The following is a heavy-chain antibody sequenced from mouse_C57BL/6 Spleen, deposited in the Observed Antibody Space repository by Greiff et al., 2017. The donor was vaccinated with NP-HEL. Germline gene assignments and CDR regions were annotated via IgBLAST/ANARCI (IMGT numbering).Heavy chain of an antibody. D-gene: IGHD2-3*01. CDR3: ARGGGYYSSWFAY. CDR2: IYPSDSET. J-gene: IGHJ3*01. V-gene: IGHV1-61*01. Sequence: VQLQQPGAELVRPGSSVKLSCKASGYTFTSYWMDWVKQRPGQGLEWIGNIYPSDSETHYNQKFKDKATLTVDKSSSTAYMQLSSLTSEDSAVYYCARGGGYYSSWFAYWGQGTLVTVSA. CDR1: GYTFTSYW.